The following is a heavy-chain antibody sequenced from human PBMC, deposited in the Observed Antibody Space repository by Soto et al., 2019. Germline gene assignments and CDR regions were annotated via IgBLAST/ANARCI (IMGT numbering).Heavy chain of an antibody. D-gene: IGHD6-13*01. J-gene: IGHJ4*02. V-gene: IGHV3-23*01. CDR1: GYGLFDLA. Sequence: PSGRPRLSCIASGYGLFDLAISWVRQDPGKGLQWVSAISGSGSDTYYADSVKGRFTISRDTSKNTLYLQMNSLRAEDTALYYCAKSFSSNWYDYFNSWGQGSLV. CDR2: ISGSGSDT. CDR3: AKSFSSNWYDYFNS.